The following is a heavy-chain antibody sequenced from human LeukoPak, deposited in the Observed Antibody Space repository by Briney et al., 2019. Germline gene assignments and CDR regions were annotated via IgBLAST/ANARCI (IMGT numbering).Heavy chain of an antibody. CDR1: GGAFSSYA. J-gene: IGHJ6*03. D-gene: IGHD5-12*01. CDR2: IIPIFGTA. CDR3: ARTIVATIGSPPYYYYYYMDV. Sequence: SVKVSCKASGGAFSSYAISWVRQAPGQGLEWMGGIIPIFGTANYAQKFQGRVTITADESTSTTYMELSSLRSEDTAVYYCARTIVATIGSPPYYYYYYMDVWGKGTTVTISS. V-gene: IGHV1-69*13.